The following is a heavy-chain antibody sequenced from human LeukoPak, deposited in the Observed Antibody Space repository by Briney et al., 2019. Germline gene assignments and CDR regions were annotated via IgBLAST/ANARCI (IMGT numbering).Heavy chain of an antibody. D-gene: IGHD3-10*01. CDR1: GFTFSSYS. CDR2: ISSSSSYI. J-gene: IGHJ4*02. Sequence: KPGGSLRLSCAASGFTFSSYSMNWVRQAPGKGLEWVSSISSSSSYIYYADSVKGRFTISRDNAKNSLYLQMNSLRAEDTAVYYCASFVGGSGSRDYWGQGTLATVSS. CDR3: ASFVGGSGSRDY. V-gene: IGHV3-21*01.